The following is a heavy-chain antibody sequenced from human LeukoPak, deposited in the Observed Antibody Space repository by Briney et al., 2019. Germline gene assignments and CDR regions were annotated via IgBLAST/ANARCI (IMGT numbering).Heavy chain of an antibody. Sequence: ASVKVSCKASGYTFTSYGISWVRQAPGQGLEWLGWIRAYNGNTNYAQKLQGRVTMTTDTSTSTAYMELRSLRSDDTAVYYCARDPYCSSTSCYGWFDPWGQGTLVTVSS. CDR3: ARDPYCSSTSCYGWFDP. D-gene: IGHD2-2*01. V-gene: IGHV1-18*01. CDR1: GYTFTSYG. CDR2: IRAYNGNT. J-gene: IGHJ5*02.